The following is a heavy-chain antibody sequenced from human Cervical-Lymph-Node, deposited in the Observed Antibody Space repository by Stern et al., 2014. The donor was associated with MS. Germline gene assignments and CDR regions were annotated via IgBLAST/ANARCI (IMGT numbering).Heavy chain of an antibody. CDR1: GYSFTSYW. CDR2: IYPGDSDT. J-gene: IGHJ4*02. Sequence: VQLVESGAEVKKPGESLKISCKGSGYSFTSYWIGWVRQMPGKGLEWMGIIYPGDSDTRYSPSFRGQVTISADKSISTAYLQWSSLKASDTAMYYCARHSGYYDSSGPHSTTDRHYYFDYWGQGTLVTVSS. V-gene: IGHV5-51*01. D-gene: IGHD3-22*01. CDR3: ARHSGYYDSSGPHSTTDRHYYFDY.